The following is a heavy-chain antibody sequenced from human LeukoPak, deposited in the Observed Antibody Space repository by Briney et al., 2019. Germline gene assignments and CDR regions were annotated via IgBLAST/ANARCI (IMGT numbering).Heavy chain of an antibody. D-gene: IGHD1-26*01. V-gene: IGHV3-30-3*01. J-gene: IGHJ5*02. CDR1: GFTFSSYA. Sequence: PGGSLRLSCAASGFTFSSYAMHWVRQAPGKGLEWVAVISYDGSNKYYADSVKGRFTISRDNSKNTLYLQMNSLRAEDTAVYYCARDGGSYRLLPLSWGQGTLVTVSS. CDR3: ARDGGSYRLLPLS. CDR2: ISYDGSNK.